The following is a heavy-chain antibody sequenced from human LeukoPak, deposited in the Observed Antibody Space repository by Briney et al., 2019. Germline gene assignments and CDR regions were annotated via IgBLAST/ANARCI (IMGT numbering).Heavy chain of an antibody. Sequence: SETLSLTCTVSGGSISSYYWSWIRQPAGRGLEWIGRIYTSGSTNYNPSLKSRVTMSVDTSKNQFSLKLSSVTAADTAVYYCARVCRSQLPYYYMDVWGKGTTVTVSS. CDR2: IYTSGST. D-gene: IGHD2-2*01. CDR1: GGSISSYY. V-gene: IGHV4-4*07. J-gene: IGHJ6*03. CDR3: ARVCRSQLPYYYMDV.